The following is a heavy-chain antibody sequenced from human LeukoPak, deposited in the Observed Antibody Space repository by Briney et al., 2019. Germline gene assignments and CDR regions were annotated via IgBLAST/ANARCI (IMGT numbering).Heavy chain of an antibody. D-gene: IGHD3-10*01. CDR3: AREGYASGRRLGMDV. Sequence: ASVKVSCKASGSTFFNYYMHWVRQAPGQGLEWMGIINHSGGSATYAQKLQGRVTLTRDTSKSTVYMELSSLISDDTSVYYCAREGYASGRRLGMDVWGQGTTVTVSS. J-gene: IGHJ6*02. CDR1: GSTFFNYY. V-gene: IGHV1-46*01. CDR2: INHSGGSA.